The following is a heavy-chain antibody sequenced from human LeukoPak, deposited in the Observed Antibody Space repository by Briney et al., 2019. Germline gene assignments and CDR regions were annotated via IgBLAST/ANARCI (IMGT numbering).Heavy chain of an antibody. CDR2: INHSGST. J-gene: IGHJ4*02. CDR1: GGSFSGYY. V-gene: IGHV4-34*01. CDR3: ARRGCVWGSYRYFRTLDY. Sequence: SETLSLTCAVYGGSFSGYYWSWIRQPPGKGLEWIGEINHSGSTNYNPSLKSRVTISVDTSKNQFSLKLSSVTAADTAVYYCARRGCVWGSYRYFRTLDYWGQGTLVTVSS. D-gene: IGHD3-16*02.